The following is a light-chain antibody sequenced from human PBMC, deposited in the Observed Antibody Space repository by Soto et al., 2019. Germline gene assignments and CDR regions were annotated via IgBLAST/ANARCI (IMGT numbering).Light chain of an antibody. J-gene: IGKJ1*01. CDR2: GAS. CDR1: QSISSSY. Sequence: DIVLTQSPCTLSLSPGERATLSCRASQSISSSYLAWYQQRPGQAPRLLIYGASSRATGIPDRFSGGGSGTDFTLTISRLEPEDFAVYYCQQYGSSPKTFGQGTKVDIK. CDR3: QQYGSSPKT. V-gene: IGKV3-20*01.